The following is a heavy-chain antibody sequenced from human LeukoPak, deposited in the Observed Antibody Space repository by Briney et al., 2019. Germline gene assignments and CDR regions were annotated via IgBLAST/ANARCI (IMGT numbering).Heavy chain of an antibody. V-gene: IGHV3-74*01. J-gene: IGHJ4*02. CDR1: GFTFSSYW. Sequence: GGSLRLSCAASGFTFSSYWMHWVRQAPGEGLVWVSRINSDGSSTSYADSVKGRFTISRDNAKNTLYLQMSSLRAEDTAVYYCASVPLRGAGDYWGQGTLVTVSS. CDR2: INSDGSST. D-gene: IGHD5-24*01. CDR3: ASVPLRGAGDY.